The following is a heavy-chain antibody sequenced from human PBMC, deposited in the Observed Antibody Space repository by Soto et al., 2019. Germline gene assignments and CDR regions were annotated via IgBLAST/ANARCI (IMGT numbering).Heavy chain of an antibody. CDR3: AYTNYDLFTGYFSDPFHY. V-gene: IGHV2-5*02. Sequence: QITLKESGPTLVKPTQTLTLTCTFSGFSLSTSGVGVGWIRQPPGKALDWLALIYWDDDRRYSPSLKSRLTISKDTSKNQVVLTMTNMDPVDTGTYYCAYTNYDLFTGYFSDPFHYWGQGILVTVSS. D-gene: IGHD3-9*01. CDR2: IYWDDDR. CDR1: GFSLSTSGVG. J-gene: IGHJ4*02.